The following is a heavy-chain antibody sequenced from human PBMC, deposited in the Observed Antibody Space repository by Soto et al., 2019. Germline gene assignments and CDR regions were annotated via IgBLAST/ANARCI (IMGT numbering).Heavy chain of an antibody. V-gene: IGHV3-7*01. CDR1: RFIFSSFW. Sequence: PGGSLRLSCGASRFIFSSFWMSWVRQAPGEGLEWVANIKGDGTETYYVESVRGRFTISRDNPKKSLYLQMNSLRGDDTAVYYCARGPSPWGGGGGTFDIWGQGTMVTVSS. D-gene: IGHD3-16*01. CDR2: IKGDGTET. CDR3: ARGPSPWGGGGGTFDI. J-gene: IGHJ3*02.